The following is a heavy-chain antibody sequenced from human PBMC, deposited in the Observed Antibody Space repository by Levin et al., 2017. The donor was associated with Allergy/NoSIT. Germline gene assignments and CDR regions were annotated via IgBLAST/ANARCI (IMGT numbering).Heavy chain of an antibody. D-gene: IGHD3-10*01. Sequence: PGVSLRLSCAASGFTFDDYGMSWVRQAPGKGLEWVSGIKWNGGSTGYADSAKGRFTISRDNAKNSLYLQMNSLRAEDTALYYCARESGSYYLYYYMDVWGKGTTVTVSS. CDR3: ARESGSYYLYYYMDV. J-gene: IGHJ6*03. CDR2: IKWNGGST. CDR1: GFTFDDYG. V-gene: IGHV3-20*04.